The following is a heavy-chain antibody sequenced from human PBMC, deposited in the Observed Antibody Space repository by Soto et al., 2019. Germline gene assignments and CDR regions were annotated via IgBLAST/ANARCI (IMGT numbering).Heavy chain of an antibody. V-gene: IGHV1-69*08. J-gene: IGHJ4*02. Sequence: QVQLVQSGAEVKKPGSSVKVSCKASGGTFSSYTISWVRQAPGQGLEWMGRIITILGIANYAQKFQGIVTITADKSTSTAYMELSSLRSEDTAVYYCAREGQLVPQFDYWGQGTLVTVSS. D-gene: IGHD6-6*01. CDR1: GGTFSSYT. CDR2: IITILGIA. CDR3: AREGQLVPQFDY.